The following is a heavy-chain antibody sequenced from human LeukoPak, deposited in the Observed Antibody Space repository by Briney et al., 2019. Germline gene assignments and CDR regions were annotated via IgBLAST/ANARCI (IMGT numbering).Heavy chain of an antibody. J-gene: IGHJ6*04. CDR2: INHSGST. CDR1: GGSFSGYY. D-gene: IGHD2/OR15-2a*01. V-gene: IGHV4-34*01. CDR3: ARTRIGYYGMDV. Sequence: PSETLPLTCAVYGGSFSGYYWSWIRQPPGKGLEWIGEINHSGSTNYNPSLKSRVTISVDTSENQFSLKLSSVTAADTAVYYCARTRIGYYGMDVWGKGTTVTVSS.